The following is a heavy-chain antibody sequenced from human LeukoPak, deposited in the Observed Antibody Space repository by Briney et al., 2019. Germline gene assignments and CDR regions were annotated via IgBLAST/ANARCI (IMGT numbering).Heavy chain of an antibody. V-gene: IGHV3-23*01. J-gene: IGHJ4*02. CDR3: AKEGGSYPSFDY. CDR2: ISGSGGST. Sequence: SGASLRLSCAASGFTFSSYAMSWVREAPGKGLEWVSAISGSGGSTYYTHSVKGRFTISRDNAKNTLYQQMNSLRAEDTAVYYCAKEGGSYPSFDYWGQGTLVTVSS. CDR1: GFTFSSYA. D-gene: IGHD1-26*01.